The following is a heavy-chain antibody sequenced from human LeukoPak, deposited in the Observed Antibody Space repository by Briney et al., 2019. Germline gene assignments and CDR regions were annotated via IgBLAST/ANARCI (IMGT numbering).Heavy chain of an antibody. CDR3: ARVLLGDCSSTSCYGGRRSY. Sequence: SQTLSLTCTVSGGSISSGSYYWSWIRQPAGKGLEWIGRIYTSRSTNYNPSLKSRVTISVYTSKNQFSLKLSSVTAADTAVYYCARVLLGDCSSTSCYGGRRSYWGQGTLVTVSS. V-gene: IGHV4-61*02. J-gene: IGHJ4*02. CDR1: GGSISSGSYY. D-gene: IGHD2-2*01. CDR2: IYTSRST.